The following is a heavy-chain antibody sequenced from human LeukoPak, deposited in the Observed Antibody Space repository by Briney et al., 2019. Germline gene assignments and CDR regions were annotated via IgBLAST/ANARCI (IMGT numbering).Heavy chain of an antibody. CDR1: GGSISSSSYY. V-gene: IGHV4-39*07. Sequence: KPSETLSLTCTVSGGSISSSSYYWGWIRQPPGKGLEWIGSIYYSGSTYYNPSLKSRVTISVDTSKNQFSLKLSSVTAADTAVYYCARGRLRSRFDYWGQGTLVTVSS. J-gene: IGHJ4*02. CDR2: IYYSGST. CDR3: ARGRLRSRFDY. D-gene: IGHD6-13*01.